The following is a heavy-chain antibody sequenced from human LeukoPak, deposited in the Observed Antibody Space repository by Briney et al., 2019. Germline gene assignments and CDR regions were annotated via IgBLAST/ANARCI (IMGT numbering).Heavy chain of an antibody. Sequence: GSLTLSCAVSGFSFDDYAMHWVRQAPGKGLEWVSLICGDGGTTYYAYSMNGRFTISSDNSKNYSHLLMNSLRPEDTALYYCAKDIGYCSGGSCYAYDYYYYGGMDVWGQGTTVTVSS. D-gene: IGHD2-15*01. CDR3: AKDIGYCSGGSCYAYDYYYYGGMDV. V-gene: IGHV3-43*02. J-gene: IGHJ6*02. CDR1: GFSFDDYA. CDR2: ICGDGGTT.